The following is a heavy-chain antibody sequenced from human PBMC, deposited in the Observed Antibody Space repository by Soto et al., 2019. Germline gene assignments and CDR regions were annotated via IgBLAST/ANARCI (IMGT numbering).Heavy chain of an antibody. CDR1: GYIFTSFW. Sequence: GESLKISCKVSGYIFTSFWIGWVRQMPGRGLEWMGIIYPGDSETRYSPSFEGQVTISVDKSISTAYLQWSSLKASDTAMYYCARSYSSAWFGAEFDYWGQGTLVTVSS. D-gene: IGHD6-19*01. J-gene: IGHJ4*02. CDR3: ARSYSSAWFGAEFDY. V-gene: IGHV5-51*01. CDR2: IYPGDSET.